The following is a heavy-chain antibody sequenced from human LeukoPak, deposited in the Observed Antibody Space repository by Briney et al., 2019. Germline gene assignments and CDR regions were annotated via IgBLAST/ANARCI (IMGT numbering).Heavy chain of an antibody. CDR1: GYTLTELS. V-gene: IGHV1-24*01. Sequence: GASVKVSCKVSGYTLTELSMHWVRQAPGKGLEWMGGFDPEDGETIYAQKFQGRVTMTEDTSTDTAYMELSSLRSEDTAVYYCAATDIVVVPAAVVAAGRPPFDYWGQGTPVTVSS. CDR3: AATDIVVVPAAVVAAGRPPFDY. J-gene: IGHJ4*02. CDR2: FDPEDGET. D-gene: IGHD2-2*01.